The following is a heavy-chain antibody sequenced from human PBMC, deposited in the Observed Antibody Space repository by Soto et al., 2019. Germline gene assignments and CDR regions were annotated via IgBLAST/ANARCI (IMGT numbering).Heavy chain of an antibody. J-gene: IGHJ5*02. Sequence: SDTLPLPCDGYDGSVSCYYWGWIRQPPGKGLEWSGEINHSGSTNYNPSLKSRVTISVDTSKNQFSLKLSSVTAADTAVYCCARGGGYCSRTSCYTSWFEPWGQGPLVIVSS. V-gene: IGHV4-34*01. CDR2: INHSGST. CDR1: DGSVSCYY. D-gene: IGHD2-2*02. CDR3: ARGGGYCSRTSCYTSWFEP.